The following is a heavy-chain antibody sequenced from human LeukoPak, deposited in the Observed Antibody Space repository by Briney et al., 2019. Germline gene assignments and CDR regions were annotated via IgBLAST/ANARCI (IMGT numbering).Heavy chain of an antibody. Sequence: SETLSLTCTVSGGSISSYYWSWIRQPPGKGLEWIGYIYYSGSTNYNPSLKSRVTISVDTSKNQFSLKLSSVTAADTAVYYCARLDYTVGYWYSDLWGRGTLVTVSS. D-gene: IGHD3/OR15-3a*01. CDR2: IYYSGST. J-gene: IGHJ2*01. V-gene: IGHV4-59*01. CDR1: GGSISSYY. CDR3: ARLDYTVGYWYSDL.